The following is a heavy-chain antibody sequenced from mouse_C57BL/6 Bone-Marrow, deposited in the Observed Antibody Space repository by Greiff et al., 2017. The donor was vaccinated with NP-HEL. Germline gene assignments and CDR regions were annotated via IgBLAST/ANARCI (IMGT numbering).Heavy chain of an antibody. CDR1: GFTFSSYG. V-gene: IGHV5-6*01. CDR3: ARGGAMDY. J-gene: IGHJ4*01. CDR2: ISSGGSYT. Sequence: EVKLMESGGDLVKPGGSLKLSCAASGFTFSSYGMSWVRQTPDKRLEWVATISSGGSYTYYPDSVKGRFTISSDNAKNTLYLQMSSLKSEDTAMYYCARGGAMDYWGQGTSVTVSS.